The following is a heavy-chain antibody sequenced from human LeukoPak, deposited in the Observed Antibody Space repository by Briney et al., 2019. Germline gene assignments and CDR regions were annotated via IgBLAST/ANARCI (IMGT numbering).Heavy chain of an antibody. CDR1: GDSVSSNSAA. CDR2: TYYRSKWYN. V-gene: IGHV6-1*01. J-gene: IGHJ4*02. Sequence: SQTLSLTCAISGDSVSSNSAAWNWIRQSPSRGLEWLGRTYYRSKWYNDYAVSVKSRITINPDTSKNQFPLQLNSVTPEDTAVYYCARGTYYDSSGYYYYFDYWGQGTLVTVSS. CDR3: ARGTYYDSSGYYYYFDY. D-gene: IGHD3-22*01.